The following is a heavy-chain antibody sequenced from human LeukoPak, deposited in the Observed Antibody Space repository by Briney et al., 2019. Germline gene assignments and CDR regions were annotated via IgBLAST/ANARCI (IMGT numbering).Heavy chain of an antibody. CDR3: AKLEAVAGNYYYYGMDV. CDR1: GFTFSDYY. D-gene: IGHD6-19*01. Sequence: PGGSLRLSCAASGFTFSDYYMSWVRQAPGKGLEWVSAISGSGGSTYYADSVKGRFTISRDNSKNTLYLQMNSLRAEDTAVYYCAKLEAVAGNYYYYGMDVWGQGTLVTVSS. J-gene: IGHJ6*02. V-gene: IGHV3-23*01. CDR2: ISGSGGST.